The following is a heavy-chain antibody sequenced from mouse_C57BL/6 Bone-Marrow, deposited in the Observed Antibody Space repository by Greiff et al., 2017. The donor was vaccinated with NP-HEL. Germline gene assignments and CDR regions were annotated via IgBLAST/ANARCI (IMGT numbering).Heavy chain of an antibody. D-gene: IGHD3-2*02. CDR2: IYPGSGST. CDR1: GYTFTSYW. J-gene: IGHJ4*01. CDR3: ARPLRDLYYDAKGY. Sequence: VQLQQSGAELVKPGASVKMSCKASGYTFTSYWLTWVKQRPGQGLEWIGDIYPGSGSTNYNEKFKSKATLTVDTPSSTAYMQLSSLTSEDSAVYYCARPLRDLYYDAKGYWGQGTSVTVSS. V-gene: IGHV1-55*01.